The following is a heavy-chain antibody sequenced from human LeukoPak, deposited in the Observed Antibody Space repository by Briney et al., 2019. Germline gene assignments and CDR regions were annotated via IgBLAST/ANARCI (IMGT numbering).Heavy chain of an antibody. CDR1: GDSVSSYY. V-gene: IGHV4-59*02. J-gene: IGHJ4*02. Sequence: SETLSLTCTVSGDSVSSYYWNWIRQPPGKGPEWIGYIHQSGSTNNNPSLRSRVTMSVDSSRNQFSLDLISVTAADTAVYYCARWNDGNHHFDCWGQGTLVTVSA. CDR3: ARWNDGNHHFDC. CDR2: IHQSGST. D-gene: IGHD1-1*01.